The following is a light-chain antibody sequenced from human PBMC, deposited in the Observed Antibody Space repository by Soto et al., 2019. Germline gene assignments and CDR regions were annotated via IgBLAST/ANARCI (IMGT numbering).Light chain of an antibody. V-gene: IGLV1-40*01. J-gene: IGLJ1*01. CDR2: ANS. Sequence: QSVLTQPPSVCGAPGQRFTISCTGSISHFGAGFDVHWYQQFPGTAPKLLIYANSNRPSGVPDRFSGSKSGTSASLAITGLQAEDEADYYCQSYDTNMNGYVFGTGTRSP. CDR1: ISHFGAGFD. CDR3: QSYDTNMNGYV.